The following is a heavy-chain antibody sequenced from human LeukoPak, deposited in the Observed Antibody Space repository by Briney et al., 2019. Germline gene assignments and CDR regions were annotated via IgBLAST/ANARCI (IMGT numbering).Heavy chain of an antibody. J-gene: IGHJ4*02. D-gene: IGHD2-15*01. Sequence: PGGSLRLSCAASGFSFSDYSINWVRQAPGKGLEWVSSISPGSSYIYYADSVKGRFTISRDNAKNSLYLQMNSLRVEDTAVYYCARGRGCSSVSCYPDYWGQGTLVTVSS. CDR2: ISPGSSYI. CDR1: GFSFSDYS. V-gene: IGHV3-21*01. CDR3: ARGRGCSSVSCYPDY.